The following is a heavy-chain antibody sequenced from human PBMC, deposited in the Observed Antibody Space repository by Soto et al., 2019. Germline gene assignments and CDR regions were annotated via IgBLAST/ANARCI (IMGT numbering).Heavy chain of an antibody. CDR3: TRLYRYCSAGNCYFDS. V-gene: IGHV5-51*01. Sequence: ESLKISCKGSGYSFTSYWIGWVRQMPGKGLEWMGIIYPGDSDTRYSPSFQGQVTISADKSISTAYLQWSSLKASDTAMFYFTRLYRYCSAGNCYFDSWGQGTLVTVSS. CDR2: IYPGDSDT. D-gene: IGHD2-15*01. J-gene: IGHJ4*02. CDR1: GYSFTSYW.